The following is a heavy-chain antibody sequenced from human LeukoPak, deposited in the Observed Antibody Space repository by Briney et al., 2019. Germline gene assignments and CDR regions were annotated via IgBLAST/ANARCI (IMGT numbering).Heavy chain of an antibody. Sequence: SETLSLTCTVSGGSISSSIYYWVWIRQPPGKGLEWIANIYYSGSAYYNPSLKSRVTISVDTSKNLFSLQLRSVTAADTAVYYCAAIGDIVLVPAIPDYWGQGTLVTVSS. CDR1: GGSISSSIYY. D-gene: IGHD2-2*01. CDR3: AAIGDIVLVPAIPDY. J-gene: IGHJ4*02. CDR2: IYYSGSA. V-gene: IGHV4-39*07.